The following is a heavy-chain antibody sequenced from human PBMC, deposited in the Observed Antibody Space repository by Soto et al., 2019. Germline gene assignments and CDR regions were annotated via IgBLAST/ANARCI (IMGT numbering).Heavy chain of an antibody. CDR3: ARGRGGSYWGGYYYGMDV. J-gene: IGHJ6*02. Sequence: QVQLVQSGAEVKKPGASVKVSCKASGYTFTSYGISWVRQAPGQGLEWMGWISAYNGNTNYAQKLQGRVTMTTDTSTSTAYMERRSLRSDDTAVYYWARGRGGSYWGGYYYGMDVWGQGTTVTVSS. V-gene: IGHV1-18*01. CDR1: GYTFTSYG. D-gene: IGHD1-26*01. CDR2: ISAYNGNT.